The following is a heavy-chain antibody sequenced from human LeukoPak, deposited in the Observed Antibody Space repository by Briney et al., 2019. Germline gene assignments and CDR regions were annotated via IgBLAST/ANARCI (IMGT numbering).Heavy chain of an antibody. CDR1: GDSISTYY. V-gene: IGHV4-59*12. Sequence: SETLSLTCTVSGDSISTYYWSWIRQPPGKGLEWIGYIYYSGSTNYNPSLKSRITISVDTSKNQFSLKLSSVTAADTAVYYCAREEGRTTTFFYWGQGTLVTVSS. CDR3: AREEGRTTTFFY. J-gene: IGHJ4*02. D-gene: IGHD4-17*01. CDR2: IYYSGST.